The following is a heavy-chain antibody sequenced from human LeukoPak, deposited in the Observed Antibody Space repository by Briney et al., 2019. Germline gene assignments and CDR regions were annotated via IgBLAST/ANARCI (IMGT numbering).Heavy chain of an antibody. J-gene: IGHJ3*02. D-gene: IGHD3-3*01. CDR2: ISSSSSYI. Sequence: KPGGSLRLSCAASGFTFSSYSMNWVRQAPGKGLEWVSSISSSSSYIYYADSVKGRFTISRDNAKNSLYLQMNSLRAEDTAVYYCARGTPLLEWLLDAFDIWGQGTMVTVSS. V-gene: IGHV3-21*01. CDR3: ARGTPLLEWLLDAFDI. CDR1: GFTFSSYS.